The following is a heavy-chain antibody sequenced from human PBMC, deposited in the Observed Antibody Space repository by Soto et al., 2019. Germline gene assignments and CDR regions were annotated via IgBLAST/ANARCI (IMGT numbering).Heavy chain of an antibody. CDR1: GYTFTSYD. CDR3: ARRMVRGVISYYYYGMDV. CDR2: MNPNSGNT. Sequence: ASVKVSCKASGYTFTSYDINWVRQATGQGLEWMGWMNPNSGNTGYAQKFQGRVTMTRNTSISTAYMELSSLRSEDTAVYYCARRMVRGVISYYYYGMDVWGQGTTVTVSS. V-gene: IGHV1-8*01. J-gene: IGHJ6*02. D-gene: IGHD3-10*01.